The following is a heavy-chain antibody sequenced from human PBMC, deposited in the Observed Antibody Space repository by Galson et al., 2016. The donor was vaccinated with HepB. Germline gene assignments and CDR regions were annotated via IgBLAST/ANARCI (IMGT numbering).Heavy chain of an antibody. CDR1: GVSISSYY. CDR3: ARGGGAAAAKRNWIDP. Sequence: TLSLTCTVSGVSISSYYWSWIRQPPGKGLEWIGYFYYSGSTDYNPSLKSRVTISVDTSKNQFSLKLSSVTAADTAVYYCARGGGAAAAKRNWIDPWGQGTLVTVSS. J-gene: IGHJ5*02. D-gene: IGHD6-13*01. CDR2: FYYSGST. V-gene: IGHV4-59*01.